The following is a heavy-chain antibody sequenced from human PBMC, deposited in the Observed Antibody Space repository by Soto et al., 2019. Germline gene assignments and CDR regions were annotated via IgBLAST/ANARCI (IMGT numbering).Heavy chain of an antibody. CDR1: GHTFTSYG. CDR3: ARDTSDTDGYPLDY. J-gene: IGHJ4*02. D-gene: IGHD2-8*01. CDR2: ISTFHGNT. V-gene: IGHV1-18*04. Sequence: ASVKVSCKASGHTFTSYGISWVRQAPGQGREWMGWISTFHGNTNSAQKFQGSVTMTTDTSTSTAYMELRSLTSDDTAIYYCARDTSDTDGYPLDYGGEGTRV.